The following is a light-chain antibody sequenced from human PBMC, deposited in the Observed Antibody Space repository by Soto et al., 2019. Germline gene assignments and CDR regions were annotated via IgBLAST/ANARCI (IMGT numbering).Light chain of an antibody. V-gene: IGKV3-15*01. CDR2: DTS. Sequence: EIVMTQSPATLSVSPGERATLSCRASQSVGSNLAWYRQKPGQAPRLLIYDTSTRATGIPARFSGSGSGTEFTLTISSLQSEDFAVYYCQHYNNWPRAFGQGTKVEFE. CDR1: QSVGSN. CDR3: QHYNNWPRA. J-gene: IGKJ1*01.